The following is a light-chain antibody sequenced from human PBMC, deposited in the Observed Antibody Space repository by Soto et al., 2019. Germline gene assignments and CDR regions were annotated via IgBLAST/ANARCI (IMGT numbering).Light chain of an antibody. CDR2: DVS. Sequence: QSALTQPASVSVSPGQSITISCTGTSSDIGTYNYVSWYQQHTGKAPKLMIFDVSYRPSGVSNRFSGSKSDNTASLTISGLQAEDEADYYCNSYTGTSSRYVFGTGTKVTVL. CDR1: SSDIGTYNY. CDR3: NSYTGTSSRYV. V-gene: IGLV2-14*03. J-gene: IGLJ1*01.